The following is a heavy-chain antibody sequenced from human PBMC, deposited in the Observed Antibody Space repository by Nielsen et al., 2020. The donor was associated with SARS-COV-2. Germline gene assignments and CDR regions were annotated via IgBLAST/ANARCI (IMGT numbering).Heavy chain of an antibody. CDR1: GDSMSGHY. V-gene: IGHV4-59*11. J-gene: IGHJ4*02. CDR2: VTHSGST. Sequence: SETLSLTCSVSGDSMSGHYCTWIRHPPGKGLEWIVYVTHSGSTKYNPSLSSRLTVSETTSKGKFFLTLTSVTAADTAIYYCARGRNSVGGFFDFWGQGILVIVSS. CDR3: ARGRNSVGGFFDF. D-gene: IGHD1-26*01.